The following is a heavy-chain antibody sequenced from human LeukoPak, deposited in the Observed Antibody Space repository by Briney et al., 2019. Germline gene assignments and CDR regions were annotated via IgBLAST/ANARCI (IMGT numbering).Heavy chain of an antibody. J-gene: IGHJ4*02. CDR1: GFTFSSYA. CDR3: ARDISWSFDY. V-gene: IGHV3-30*03. Sequence: GGSLRLSCAASGFTFSSYAMSWVRQAPGKGLEWVALISYDGNSKHYADSVKGRFTVSRDTSKNTHYLEMSGLRTEDTALYYCARDISWSFDYWGQGTLVTVSS. CDR2: ISYDGNSK. D-gene: IGHD1-14*01.